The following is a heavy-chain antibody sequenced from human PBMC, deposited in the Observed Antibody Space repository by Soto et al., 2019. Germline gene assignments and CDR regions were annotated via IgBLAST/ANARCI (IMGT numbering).Heavy chain of an antibody. D-gene: IGHD2-2*01. J-gene: IGHJ6*02. Sequence: GGSLRLSCAASGLTFSSYGMHWVRQAPGKGLEWVAVISYDGSNKYYADSVKGRFTISRDNSKNTLYLQMNSLRAEDTAVYYCAKDLKLHVVVPAARPVYYYYGMDVWGQGTTVTVSS. CDR2: ISYDGSNK. CDR1: GLTFSSYG. V-gene: IGHV3-30*18. CDR3: AKDLKLHVVVPAARPVYYYYGMDV.